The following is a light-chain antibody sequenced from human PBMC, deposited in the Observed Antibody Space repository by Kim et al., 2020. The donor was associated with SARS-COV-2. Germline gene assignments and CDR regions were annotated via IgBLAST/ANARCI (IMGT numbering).Light chain of an antibody. Sequence: PASVGDTVTITCRASEYVQNWLAWCQQKPGQVPKLLIDKSSQLQSGVPARFRGRGSGTEFTLTITSLQPTDFATYYCQQYHTHSTFGQGTKVDIK. CDR2: KSS. CDR1: EYVQNW. V-gene: IGKV1-5*03. J-gene: IGKJ1*01. CDR3: QQYHTHST.